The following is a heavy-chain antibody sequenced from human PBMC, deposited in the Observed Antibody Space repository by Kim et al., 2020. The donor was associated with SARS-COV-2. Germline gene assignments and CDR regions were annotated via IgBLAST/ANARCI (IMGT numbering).Heavy chain of an antibody. CDR2: IIPILGIA. CDR3: ARESRDGYNSNS. D-gene: IGHD5-12*01. CDR1: RGTFSSYA. V-gene: IGHV1-69*04. J-gene: IGHJ4*02. Sequence: SVKVSCKASRGTFSSYAISWVRQAPGQGLEWMGRIIPILGIANYAQKFQGRVTITADKSTSTAYMELSRLRSEDTAVYYCARESRDGYNSNSWGQGTLVTVSP.